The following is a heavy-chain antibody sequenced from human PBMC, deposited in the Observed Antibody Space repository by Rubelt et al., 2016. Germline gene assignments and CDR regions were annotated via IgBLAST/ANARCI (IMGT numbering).Heavy chain of an antibody. J-gene: IGHJ4*02. V-gene: IGHV4-34*01. CDR1: GGSFSGYY. Sequence: QVQLQQWGAGLLKPSETLSLTCAVYGGSFSGYYWSWIRQPPGKGLEWIGEINHSGSTNYNPSLKSRVTISVDTSKNQFSLKLSSVTAADTAVYYCARFSSWLFDYWGQGTLVTVSS. CDR2: INHSGST. D-gene: IGHD6-13*01. CDR3: ARFSSWLFDY.